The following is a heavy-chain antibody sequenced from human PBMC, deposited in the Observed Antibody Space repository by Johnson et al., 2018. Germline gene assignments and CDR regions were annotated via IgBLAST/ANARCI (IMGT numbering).Heavy chain of an antibody. J-gene: IGHJ6*03. CDR3: ARDSCSGGSCYSFYYYYYMDV. CDR1: GFTFSSYA. V-gene: IGHV3-23*04. CDR2: ISGSGGRT. D-gene: IGHD2-15*01. Sequence: EVQLVESGGGVVRPGGSLRLSCAASGFTFSSYAMSWVRQAPGKGLEWVSGISGSGGRTYYADSGKGRFNISRDNSKNTLYLQMNNLRAEDTAVYYCARDSCSGGSCYSFYYYYYMDVWGKGTTVTVSS.